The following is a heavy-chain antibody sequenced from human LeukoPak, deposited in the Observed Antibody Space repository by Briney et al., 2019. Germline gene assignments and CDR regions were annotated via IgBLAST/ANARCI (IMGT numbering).Heavy chain of an antibody. CDR2: INPSGGST. V-gene: IGHV1-46*01. Sequence: GASVKVSCKASGYTFTSYYMHWVRQAPGQGLEWMGVINPSGGSTSYAQKFQGRVTMTRDMSTSTVYMELSSLRSEDTAVYYCARGRYYDFWSATSNWFDPWGQGTLVTVSS. D-gene: IGHD3-3*01. CDR3: ARGRYYDFWSATSNWFDP. CDR1: GYTFTSYY. J-gene: IGHJ5*02.